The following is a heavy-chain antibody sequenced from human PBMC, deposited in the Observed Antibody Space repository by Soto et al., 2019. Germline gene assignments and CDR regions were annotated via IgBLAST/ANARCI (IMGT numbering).Heavy chain of an antibody. J-gene: IGHJ6*02. CDR2: ISGYNGQT. D-gene: IGHD3-10*01. V-gene: IGHV1-18*04. Sequence: QVQLVQSGPEVKKPGASVKVSCKASAYTFTTYGISWVRQAPGQGLEWMGWISGYNGQTNYPQKFRGRVTLTTDTSTSAAYIERRSLRSDDTAMYYCARDNRKELWVEGLNAMDVWGQGTTVTVSS. CDR1: AYTFTTYG. CDR3: ARDNRKELWVEGLNAMDV.